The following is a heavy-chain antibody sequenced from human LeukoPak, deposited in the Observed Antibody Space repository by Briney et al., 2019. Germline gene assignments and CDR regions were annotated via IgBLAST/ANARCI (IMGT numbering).Heavy chain of an antibody. V-gene: IGHV5-51*01. CDR1: GYSFTSYW. CDR3: TRHRHTYSYGYYYYYGMDV. CDR2: IYPGDSDT. D-gene: IGHD5-18*01. J-gene: IGHJ6*02. Sequence: GESLKISCKGSGYSFTSYWIGWVRQMPGKGLEWMGIIYPGDSDTRYSPSFQGQVTISADKSISTAYLQWSSLKASDTAMYYCTRHRHTYSYGYYYYYGMDVWGQGTTVTVSS.